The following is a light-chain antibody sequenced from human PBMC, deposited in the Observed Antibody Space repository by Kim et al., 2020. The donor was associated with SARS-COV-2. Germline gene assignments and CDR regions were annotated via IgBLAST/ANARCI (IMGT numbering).Light chain of an antibody. CDR2: AAS. CDR1: QSISSY. J-gene: IGKJ1*01. V-gene: IGKV1-39*01. Sequence: ATVGDRVTITCRASQSISSYLNWYQQKPGKAPKLLIYAASSLQSGVPSRFSGSGSGTDFTLTISSLQPEDFATYYCQQSYSTPQTFGQGTKVEIK. CDR3: QQSYSTPQT.